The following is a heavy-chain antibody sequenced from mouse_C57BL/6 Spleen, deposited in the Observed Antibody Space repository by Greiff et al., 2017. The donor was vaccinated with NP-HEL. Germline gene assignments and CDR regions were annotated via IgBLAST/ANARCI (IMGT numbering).Heavy chain of an antibody. Sequence: EVQLQQSGAELVRPGASVKLSCTASGFNIKDDYMHWVKQRPEQGLEWIGWIDPENGDTEYASKFQGKATITADTSSNTAYLQLSSLTSEDTAVYYCNTGYSGFAYWGQGTLVTVSA. CDR3: NTGYSGFAY. CDR2: IDPENGDT. V-gene: IGHV14-4*01. CDR1: GFNIKDDY. J-gene: IGHJ3*01. D-gene: IGHD2-3*01.